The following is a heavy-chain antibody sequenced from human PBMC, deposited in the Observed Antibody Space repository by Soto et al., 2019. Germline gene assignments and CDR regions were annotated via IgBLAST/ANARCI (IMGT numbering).Heavy chain of an antibody. CDR3: ARQRTTVVTQAYFDH. Sequence: TLSLTCIVSGESISSSSYYWGWIRQPPGKGLEWIGSIYYSGRTYYNPSFKSRVTISIDTSKNQFSLKLSSVTATDTAVYYCARQRTTVVTQAYFDHWGQGALVTVSS. CDR1: GESISSSSYY. J-gene: IGHJ4*02. D-gene: IGHD2-21*02. V-gene: IGHV4-39*01. CDR2: IYYSGRT.